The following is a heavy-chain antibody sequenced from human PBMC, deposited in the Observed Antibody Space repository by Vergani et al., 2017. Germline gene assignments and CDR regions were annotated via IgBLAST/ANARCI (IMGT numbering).Heavy chain of an antibody. CDR1: GYTFTGYY. V-gene: IGHV1-2*02. D-gene: IGHD6-13*01. CDR2: INPNSGGT. CDR3: ARVVTAAAGTGYYYYGMDV. Sequence: QVQLVQSGAEVKKPGASVKVSCKASGYTFTGYYMHWVRQAPGQGLEWMGWINPNSGGTNYAQKFQGRVTMTRDTSSSTAYMELSRLRSDDTAVYYCARVVTAAAGTGYYYYGMDVWGQGTTVTVSS. J-gene: IGHJ6*02.